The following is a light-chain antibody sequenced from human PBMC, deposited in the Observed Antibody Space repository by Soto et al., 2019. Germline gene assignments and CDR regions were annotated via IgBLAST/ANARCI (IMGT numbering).Light chain of an antibody. Sequence: IQLNLSRSCLTTSIGDRVTITCRASQGIRSDLGWYQQKPGKAPKLLIYAASTLQSGVPSRFSGSGSGTDFTLTIGGLQTEDFATYYCLQDYDYPLTFGGGIKVDIK. V-gene: IGKV1-6*01. J-gene: IGKJ4*01. CDR1: QGIRSD. CDR3: LQDYDYPLT. CDR2: AAS.